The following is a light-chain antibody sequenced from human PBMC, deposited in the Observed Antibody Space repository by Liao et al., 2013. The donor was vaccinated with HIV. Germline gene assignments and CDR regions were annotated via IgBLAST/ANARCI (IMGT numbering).Light chain of an antibody. CDR1: NIGSKS. CDR3: QVWDSSSHHVV. J-gene: IGLJ2*01. V-gene: IGLV3-21*04. CDR2: YDS. Sequence: SYELTQPPSVSVAPGKTARITCGGNNIGSKSVHWYQQKPGQAPVLVIYYDSDRPSGIPERFSGSNSGNTATLTISRVEPGDEADYYCQVWDSSSHHVVFGGGTKLTVL.